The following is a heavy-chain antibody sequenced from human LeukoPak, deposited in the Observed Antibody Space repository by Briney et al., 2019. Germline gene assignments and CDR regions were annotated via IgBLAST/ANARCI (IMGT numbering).Heavy chain of an antibody. CDR1: GFSFSSYA. J-gene: IGHJ4*02. D-gene: IGHD1-14*01. CDR2: ISASGGTT. V-gene: IGHV3-23*01. CDR3: AKDRSGTNSDFDY. Sequence: PGGSLRRSCAASGFSFSSYAMTWVRQAPGKGLEWVSAISASGGTTYYVDSVKGRFTISRDNAKNTLYLQMNSLRAEDTAVYYCAKDRSGTNSDFDYWGQGTLVTVSS.